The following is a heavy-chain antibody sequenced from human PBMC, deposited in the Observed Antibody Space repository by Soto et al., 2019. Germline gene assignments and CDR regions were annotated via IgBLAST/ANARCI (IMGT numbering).Heavy chain of an antibody. J-gene: IGHJ4*02. CDR1: GGSISSYY. CDR3: ARPCDYYDSSGYYYEGCFDY. V-gene: IGHV4-59*01. CDR2: IYFSGST. Sequence: PSETLSLTCTVSGGSISSYYWSWIRQPPGKGLQWIGYIYFSGSTNYNPSLKSRVTISVDTSKNQFSLKLSSVTAADTAVYFCARPCDYYDSSGYYYEGCFDYWGQGTLVTVSS. D-gene: IGHD3-22*01.